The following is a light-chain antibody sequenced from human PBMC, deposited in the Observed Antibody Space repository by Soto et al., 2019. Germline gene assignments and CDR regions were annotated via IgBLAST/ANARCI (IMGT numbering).Light chain of an antibody. CDR1: SSNIGAGYD. Sequence: QSVLTQPPSVSGAPGPRVTISCTGSSSNIGAGYDVHWYQQLPGTAPKLLIYSNSNRPSGVPDRFSRSKSGTSASLAITGLQAEHEADYYCQSYDSSLSGSRVFGGGTKLTVL. CDR3: QSYDSSLSGSRV. V-gene: IGLV1-40*01. J-gene: IGLJ3*02. CDR2: SNS.